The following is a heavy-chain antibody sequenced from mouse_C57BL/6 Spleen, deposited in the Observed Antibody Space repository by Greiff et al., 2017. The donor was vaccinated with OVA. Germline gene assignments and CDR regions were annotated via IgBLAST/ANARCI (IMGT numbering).Heavy chain of an antibody. V-gene: IGHV1-5*01. CDR1: GYTFTSYW. J-gene: IGHJ2*01. CDR3: TRPDYYEGDY. CDR2: IYPGNSDT. D-gene: IGHD1-1*01. Sequence: VQLQQSGTVLARPGASVKMSCKTSGYTFTSYWMHWVKQRHGQGLEWIGAIYPGNSDTSYNPKFKGKAKLTAVTSASTAYMELSSLTNEDSAVYYCTRPDYYEGDYWGQGTTLTVSS.